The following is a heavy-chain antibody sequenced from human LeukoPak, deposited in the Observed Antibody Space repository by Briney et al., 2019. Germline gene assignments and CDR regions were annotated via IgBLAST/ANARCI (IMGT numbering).Heavy chain of an antibody. J-gene: IGHJ4*02. CDR1: GGSFSGYY. CDR2: IYDSGST. CDR3: AREDDSSPFFNY. D-gene: IGHD3-22*01. Sequence: SETLSLTCAVYGGSFSGYYWSWIRQPPGKGLEWIGYIYDSGSTNYNPSLKSRVTISVDTSKNQFSLKLSSVTAADTAVYYCAREDDSSPFFNYWGQGTLVTVSS. V-gene: IGHV4-59*01.